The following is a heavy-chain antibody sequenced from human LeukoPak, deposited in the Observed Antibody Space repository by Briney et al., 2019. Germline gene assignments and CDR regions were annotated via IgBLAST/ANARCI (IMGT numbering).Heavy chain of an antibody. V-gene: IGHV3-74*03. Sequence: GGSLRLSCATSGFTFNIYWMQWVRQVPGKGLVWVSRIDSNGGGATYADSVKGRFTTSRDNGNNTMYLQMNSLRAEDTAIYYCARAKYSSRWSLDYWGQGALVTVSS. J-gene: IGHJ4*02. CDR3: ARAKYSSRWSLDY. CDR1: GFTFNIYW. D-gene: IGHD6-13*01. CDR2: IDSNGGGA.